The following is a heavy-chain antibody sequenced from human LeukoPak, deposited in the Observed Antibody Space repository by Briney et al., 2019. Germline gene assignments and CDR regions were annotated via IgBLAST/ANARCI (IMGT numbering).Heavy chain of an antibody. CDR2: IIPIFGTA. D-gene: IGHD2-21*02. CDR1: GGTFSSYA. Sequence: EASVKVSCKASGGTFSSYAISWVRQPPGQGLEWMGGIIPIFGTANYAQKFQGRVTITTDESTSTAYMELSSLRSEDTAVYYCARGHTDCGGDCYSGAKGYYYYMDVWGKGTTVTVSS. CDR3: ARGHTDCGGDCYSGAKGYYYYMDV. J-gene: IGHJ6*03. V-gene: IGHV1-69*05.